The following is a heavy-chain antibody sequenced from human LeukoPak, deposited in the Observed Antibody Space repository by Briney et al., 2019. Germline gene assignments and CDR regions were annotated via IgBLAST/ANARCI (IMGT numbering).Heavy chain of an antibody. J-gene: IGHJ4*02. CDR2: IYYSGST. Sequence: SSETLSLTCTVSGGSISSYYWSWIRQPPGKGLEWIGYIYYSGSTNYNPSLKSRVTISVDTSKNQFSLKLSSVTAADTAVYYRAARGYSYGPLDYWGQGTLVTVSS. CDR1: GGSISSYY. V-gene: IGHV4-59*08. CDR3: AARGYSYGPLDY. D-gene: IGHD5-18*01.